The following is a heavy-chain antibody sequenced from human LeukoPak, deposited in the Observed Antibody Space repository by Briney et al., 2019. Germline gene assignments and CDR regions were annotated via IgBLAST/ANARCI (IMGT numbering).Heavy chain of an antibody. V-gene: IGHV3-23*01. CDR3: AKRLWAAPGVGDPFDY. Sequence: PGGSLRLSCAASGFTFDSYGMNWVRQAPARGLEWVSGISGSDGRTYYADSVKGRFTISRDKSKNTVFLQMSSLRGDDTAVYYCAKRLWAAPGVGDPFDYWGQGTLVTVSS. CDR1: GFTFDSYG. D-gene: IGHD2-21*01. CDR2: ISGSDGRT. J-gene: IGHJ4*02.